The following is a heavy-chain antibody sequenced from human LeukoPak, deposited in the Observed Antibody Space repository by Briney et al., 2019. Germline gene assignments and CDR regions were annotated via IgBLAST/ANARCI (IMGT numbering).Heavy chain of an antibody. CDR2: SVVGSGNT. CDR3: AADLNYYDSSGSGDY. D-gene: IGHD3-22*01. J-gene: IGHJ4*02. Sequence: SVKVSCKASGFTFTSSAMQWVRQARGQRLEWIGWSVVGSGNTNYAQKFQERVTITRDMSTSTAYMELTSLRSEDTAVYYCAADLNYYDSSGSGDYWGQGTLVTVSS. V-gene: IGHV1-58*02. CDR1: GFTFTSSA.